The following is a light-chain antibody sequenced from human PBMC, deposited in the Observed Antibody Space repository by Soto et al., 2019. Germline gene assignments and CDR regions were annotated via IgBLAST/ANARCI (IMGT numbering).Light chain of an antibody. J-gene: IGKJ1*01. Sequence: AIRMTHSPSSFSASTGDRVTITCRASQGIISYLAWYQQKPGKAPKLLIYAASTLQSGVPSRFSGSGSGTDFNLTISCLQYEDFATYYCQPYYSYPRTFGQETKVEIK. V-gene: IGKV1-8*01. CDR3: QPYYSYPRT. CDR1: QGIISY. CDR2: AAS.